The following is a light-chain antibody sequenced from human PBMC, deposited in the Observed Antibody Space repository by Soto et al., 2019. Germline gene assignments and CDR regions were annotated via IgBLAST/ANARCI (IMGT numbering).Light chain of an antibody. J-gene: IGLJ2*01. V-gene: IGLV1-40*01. Sequence: QSVLTQPPSVSGAPGQSGTISCTGSSSNMGAGYDVHWYQQLPGTAPKLLIYGNSNRPSGVPDRFSGSKSGTSASLAITGLQADDEPDYYCQSYDSSLSGSSVFGGGTKLTVL. CDR3: QSYDSSLSGSSV. CDR2: GNS. CDR1: SSNMGAGYD.